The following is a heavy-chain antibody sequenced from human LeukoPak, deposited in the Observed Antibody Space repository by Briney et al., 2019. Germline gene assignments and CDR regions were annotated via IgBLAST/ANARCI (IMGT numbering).Heavy chain of an antibody. CDR1: GDSVSNNSAA. J-gene: IGHJ4*02. D-gene: IGHD1-26*01. V-gene: IGHV6-1*01. Sequence: SQTLSLTCAISGDSVSNNSAAWNWIRQSPWRGLEWRGRTYYRSKWHNDYAPSVKSRIVINPDTSKNQFSLQLSSVTPEDTAVYYCARIVGGAVDYWGQGALVTVSS. CDR3: ARIVGGAVDY. CDR2: TYYRSKWHN.